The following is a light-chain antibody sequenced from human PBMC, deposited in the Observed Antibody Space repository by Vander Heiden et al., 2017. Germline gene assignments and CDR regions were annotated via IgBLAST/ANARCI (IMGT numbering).Light chain of an antibody. Sequence: DIVMTHAPDSLPVSLGERATINCRSSQSFLYSSNDKNYLAWYQQKPGQPPRLLIYWASTRESGVPDRFSGSGSGTDFTLTISSLEAEDLAVYYCQQHYSTPPTFGGGTKVEIK. V-gene: IGKV4-1*01. CDR1: QSFLYSSNDKNY. J-gene: IGKJ4*01. CDR2: WAS. CDR3: QQHYSTPPT.